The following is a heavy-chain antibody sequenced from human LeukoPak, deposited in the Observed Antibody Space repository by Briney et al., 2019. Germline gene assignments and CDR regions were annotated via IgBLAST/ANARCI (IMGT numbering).Heavy chain of an antibody. CDR1: GFTFSSYA. J-gene: IGHJ4*02. D-gene: IGHD4-23*01. CDR3: AKGLSGGGQRGYFDY. Sequence: PGGSLRLSCAASGFTFSSYAMSWVRQAPGKGLERVSAISGSGGSTYYADSVKGRFTISRDNSKNTLYLQMNSLRAEDTAVYYCAKGLSGGGQRGYFDYWGQGTLVTVSS. V-gene: IGHV3-23*01. CDR2: ISGSGGST.